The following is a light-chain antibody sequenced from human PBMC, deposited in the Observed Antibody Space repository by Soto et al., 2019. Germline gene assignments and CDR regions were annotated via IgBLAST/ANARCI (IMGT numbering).Light chain of an antibody. J-gene: IGKJ5*01. CDR3: QQHNQWPIT. CDR2: YIS. V-gene: IGKV3D-15*01. Sequence: EIVMTQSPATVSLSPGETSSLSCRASQSAGNFLAWYQQKPGQAPRLLIYYISTRATGIPARFSGSGSGTEFTLTINSLQSEDSAVYYCQQHNQWPITFGQGTRLENK. CDR1: QSAGNF.